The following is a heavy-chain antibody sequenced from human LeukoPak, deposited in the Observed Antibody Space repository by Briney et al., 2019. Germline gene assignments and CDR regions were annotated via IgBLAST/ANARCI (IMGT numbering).Heavy chain of an antibody. CDR2: IDWDDDK. CDR1: GFSLSTSGMC. CDR3: ARTPIYCSGGSCYLYYFDY. V-gene: IGHV2-70*11. J-gene: IGHJ4*02. Sequence: SGPTLVNPTQTLTLTCTFSGFSLSTSGMCVSWIRQPPGKALEWLARIDWDDDKYYSTSLKTRLTISKDTSENQVVLTMTNMDPVDTATYYCARTPIYCSGGSCYLYYFDYWGQGTLVTVSS. D-gene: IGHD2-15*01.